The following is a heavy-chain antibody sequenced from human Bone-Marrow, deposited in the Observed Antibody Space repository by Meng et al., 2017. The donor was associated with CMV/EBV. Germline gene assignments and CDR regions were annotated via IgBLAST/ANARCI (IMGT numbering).Heavy chain of an antibody. J-gene: IGHJ6*02. CDR2: ISAYNGNT. CDR3: ARWLVVVPAAQIIYHGMDV. D-gene: IGHD2-2*01. V-gene: IGHV1-18*01. Sequence: ASVKVSCKASGYTFTSYGISWVRQAPGQGLEWMGWISAYNGNTNYAQKLQGRVTMTTDTSTSTAYMELRSLRSDDTAVYYCARWLVVVPAAQIIYHGMDVWGQGTTVTVSS. CDR1: GYTFTSYG.